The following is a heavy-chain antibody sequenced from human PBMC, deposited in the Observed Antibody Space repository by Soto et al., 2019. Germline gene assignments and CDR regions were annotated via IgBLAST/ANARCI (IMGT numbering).Heavy chain of an antibody. J-gene: IGHJ4*02. D-gene: IGHD2-2*02. CDR1: GDSINSVDYY. Sequence: QVQLQESGPGLVKPSQTLSLTCTVSGDSINSVDYYWGWIRQHPVKGLEWIGYIYYSGSTFYNPSLKRRVAMSIDTSTNQFSLRLSSVTAADTAVYYCARVGERLYQYYFDCWGPGSLVSVSS. CDR3: ARVGERLYQYYFDC. V-gene: IGHV4-31*03. CDR2: IYYSGST.